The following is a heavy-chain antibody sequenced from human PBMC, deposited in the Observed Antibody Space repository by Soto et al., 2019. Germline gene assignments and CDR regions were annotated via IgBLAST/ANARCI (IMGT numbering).Heavy chain of an antibody. CDR2: IYYSGST. CDR1: GGSISSYY. Sequence: QVQLQESGPGLVKPSETLSLTCTVSGGSISSYYWSWIRQPPGKGLEWIGYIYYSGSTNYNPSLKSRVTISVDTSKNQFSLKLSSVTAADTAVYYCARAGIAAANPFDYWGQGTLVTVSS. V-gene: IGHV4-59*01. J-gene: IGHJ4*02. D-gene: IGHD6-13*01. CDR3: ARAGIAAANPFDY.